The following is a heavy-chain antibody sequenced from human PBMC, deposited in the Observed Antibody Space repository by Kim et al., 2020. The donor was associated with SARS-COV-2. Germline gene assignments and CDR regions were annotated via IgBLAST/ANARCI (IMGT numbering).Heavy chain of an antibody. Sequence: SETLSLTCAVYGGSFSGYYWSWIRQPPGKGLEWIGEINHSGSTNYNPSLKSRVTISVDTSKNQFSLKLSSVTAADTAVYYCARGPTLYYYDSSGAGGMDVWGQGTTVTVSS. CDR3: ARGPTLYYYDSSGAGGMDV. V-gene: IGHV4-34*01. CDR2: INHSGST. D-gene: IGHD3-22*01. CDR1: GGSFSGYY. J-gene: IGHJ6*02.